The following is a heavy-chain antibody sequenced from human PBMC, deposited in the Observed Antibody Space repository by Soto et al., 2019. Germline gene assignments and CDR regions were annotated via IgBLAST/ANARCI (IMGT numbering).Heavy chain of an antibody. D-gene: IGHD3-3*01. CDR2: ISGSGGST. CDR3: AKDRFGVHLYYYGMDV. V-gene: IGHV3-23*01. CDR1: GVTCSSYA. J-gene: IGHJ6*02. Sequence: GGAVRVSCAASGVTCSSYAMSWVRQAPGKGLEWVSAISGSGGSTSYADSVKGRFTISRDNSKNTLYLQMNSLRAEDTAVYYCAKDRFGVHLYYYGMDVWGQGTTVPVS.